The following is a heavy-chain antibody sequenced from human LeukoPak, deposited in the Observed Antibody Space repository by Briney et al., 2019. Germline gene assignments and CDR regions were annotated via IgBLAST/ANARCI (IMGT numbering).Heavy chain of an antibody. J-gene: IGHJ5*02. CDR3: VRGPYGASISKWFDP. Sequence: SETLSLTCTVSRVSISGYSWSWIRQSPGGGLEWIGYIYYSGDTAYNPSLRSRVTMSVDTSKNQFSLQLRSMTTADTAVYYCVRGPYGASISKWFDPWGQGTQVIVSP. CDR2: IYYSGDT. CDR1: RVSISGYS. D-gene: IGHD4/OR15-4a*01. V-gene: IGHV4-59*01.